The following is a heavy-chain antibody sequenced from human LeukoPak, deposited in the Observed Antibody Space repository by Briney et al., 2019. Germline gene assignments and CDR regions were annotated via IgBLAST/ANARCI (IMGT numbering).Heavy chain of an antibody. V-gene: IGHV1-2*02. CDR2: INPNSGGT. J-gene: IGHJ4*02. CDR3: ARGSSGWSFDY. Sequence: ASVKVSCKASGYSFTGYYLHWVRQAPGQGLEWMGWINPNSGGTNYSQKFQGRVTMTRDTSISTACMELSRLRSDDTAVYYCARGSSGWSFDYRGQGTLVTVSS. D-gene: IGHD6-19*01. CDR1: GYSFTGYY.